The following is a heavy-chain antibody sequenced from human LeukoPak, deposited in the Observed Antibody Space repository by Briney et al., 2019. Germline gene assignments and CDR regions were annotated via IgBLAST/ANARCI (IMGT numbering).Heavy chain of an antibody. V-gene: IGHV4-39*01. CDR1: GDSISSGSYS. D-gene: IGHD6-19*01. CDR2: IHYSGST. J-gene: IGHJ5*02. Sequence: PSETLSLTCTVSGDSISSGSYSWGWIRQPLGKGLEWIGSIHYSGSTYYNPSLNSRVTISVDTPKNQFSLKLSSVTAADTAVYYCARPLASGWYSWFDPWGQGTLVTVSS. CDR3: ARPLASGWYSWFDP.